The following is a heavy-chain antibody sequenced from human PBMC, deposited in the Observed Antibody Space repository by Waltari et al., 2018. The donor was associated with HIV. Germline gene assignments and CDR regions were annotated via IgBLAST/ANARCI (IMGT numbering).Heavy chain of an antibody. CDR2: ITPNRGGT. CDR3: ATPSYDSSGYYSAGSEFDY. CDR1: GYTFTGYY. Sequence: QVQLVQSGAEVKKPGASVKVSCKASGYTFTGYYIHWVRQAPGQGLEWKGRITPNRGGTNYAQNFQGRVTMTRDTSISTAYMELSRLRSDDTAVYYCATPSYDSSGYYSAGSEFDYWGQGTLVTVSS. V-gene: IGHV1-2*02. D-gene: IGHD3-22*01. J-gene: IGHJ4*02.